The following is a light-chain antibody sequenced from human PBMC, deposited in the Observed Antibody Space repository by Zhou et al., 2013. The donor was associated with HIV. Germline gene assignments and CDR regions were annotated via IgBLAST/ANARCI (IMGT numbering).Light chain of an antibody. CDR2: GAS. Sequence: DIQMTQSPSSVSASIGDRVTITCRASQDISSWLAWYQQKPGKAPKLLIYGASSLQSGVPSRFSGSGSGTDFTLTISNLQPEDFATYYCQQSYSTLWTFGQGTKVEIK. V-gene: IGKV1-12*02. J-gene: IGKJ1*01. CDR3: QQSYSTLWT. CDR1: QDISSW.